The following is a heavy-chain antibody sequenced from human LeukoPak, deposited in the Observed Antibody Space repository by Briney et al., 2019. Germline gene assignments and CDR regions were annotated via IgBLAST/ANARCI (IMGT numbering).Heavy chain of an antibody. J-gene: IGHJ4*02. CDR3: ARGENDYGDYNY. Sequence: SETLSLTCTVSGGSISSTSYYWGWIRQPPGKGLEWIGNIYYSGSTYYNPSLKSRVTISVDTSKNQFSLKLSSVTAADTAVYYCARGENDYGDYNYWGQGTLVTVSS. V-gene: IGHV4-39*07. CDR1: GGSISSTSYY. CDR2: IYYSGST. D-gene: IGHD4-17*01.